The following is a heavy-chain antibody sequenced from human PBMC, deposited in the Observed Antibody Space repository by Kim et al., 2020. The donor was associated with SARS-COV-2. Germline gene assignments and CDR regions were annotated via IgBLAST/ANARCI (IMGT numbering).Heavy chain of an antibody. Sequence: GGSLRLSCAASGFTFSSYGMHWVRQAPGKGLEWVAVISYDGSNKYYADSVKGRFTISRDNSKNTLYLQMNSLRAEDTAVYYCAKTTGVWGSYRPYYFDY. V-gene: IGHV3-30*18. CDR2: ISYDGSNK. J-gene: IGHJ4*01. D-gene: IGHD3-16*02. CDR3: AKTTGVWGSYRPYYFDY. CDR1: GFTFSSYG.